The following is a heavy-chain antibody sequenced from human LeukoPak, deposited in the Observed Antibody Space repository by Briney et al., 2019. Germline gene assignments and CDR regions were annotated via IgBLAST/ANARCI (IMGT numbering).Heavy chain of an antibody. CDR1: GFTFSSYA. D-gene: IGHD6-19*01. CDR2: ISGSGGST. CDR3: ANSVRQWLVPQFDY. V-gene: IGHV3-23*01. Sequence: PGGSLRLSCAASGFTFSSYAMSWVRQAPGKGLEWVSAISGSGGSTYYADSVKGRLTISRDNSKNTLYLQMNSLRAEDTAVYHCANSVRQWLVPQFDYWGQGTLVTVSS. J-gene: IGHJ4*02.